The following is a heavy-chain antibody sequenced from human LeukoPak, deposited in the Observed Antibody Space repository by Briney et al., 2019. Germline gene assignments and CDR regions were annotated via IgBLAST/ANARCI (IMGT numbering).Heavy chain of an antibody. V-gene: IGHV3-48*02. CDR1: GFILSDYS. CDR3: ARGIYFDY. J-gene: IGHJ4*02. CDR2: ISSGGSTI. Sequence: PGGSLRLSCAASGFILSDYSTTWVRQAPGKGLEWVSHISSGGSTIYYADSVKGRFTISRDNARSSVYLIMSSLRDEDTAVYYCARGIYFDYWGQGTLVTVSS.